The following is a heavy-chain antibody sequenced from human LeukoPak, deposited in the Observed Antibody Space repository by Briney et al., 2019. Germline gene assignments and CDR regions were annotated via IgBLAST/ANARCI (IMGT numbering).Heavy chain of an antibody. D-gene: IGHD3-10*01. CDR3: ARSDGYGLVGI. CDR2: IYSSGST. V-gene: IGHV4-4*07. Sequence: SETLSLTCTVSGGSISSYYWSWIRQPPGKTLEWIGSIYSSGSTHYNPSLKSRVIMLIDTAKNHFSLNLSSVTAADTAVYYCARSDGYGLVGIWGQGTMVTVSS. CDR1: GGSISSYY. J-gene: IGHJ3*02.